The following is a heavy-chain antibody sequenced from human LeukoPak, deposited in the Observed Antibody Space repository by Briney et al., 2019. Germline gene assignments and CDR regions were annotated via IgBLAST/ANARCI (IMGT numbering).Heavy chain of an antibody. CDR1: GFRFSQYG. J-gene: IGHJ6*02. CDR3: AKAVVGATYSSGQYLDRNYYGMDV. CDR2: IWYYGSNK. D-gene: IGHD6-19*01. Sequence: GGSLTLSCAASGFRFSQYGMHWVRQAPAKGRDWLAVIWYYGSNKYYADSVQGRFTMSRDNPKNMMYLQMNSLRGEDTAVYDCAKAVVGATYSSGQYLDRNYYGMDVWGQGATVTVSS. V-gene: IGHV3-30*02.